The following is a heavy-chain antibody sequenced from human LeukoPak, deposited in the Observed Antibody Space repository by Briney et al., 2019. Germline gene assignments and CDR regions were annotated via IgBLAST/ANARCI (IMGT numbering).Heavy chain of an antibody. J-gene: IGHJ1*01. D-gene: IGHD6-13*01. CDR3: ARGAGAAAGPEYIQH. V-gene: IGHV1-69*04. CDR1: EGTFSSYA. Sequence: SVKVSCKASEGTFSSYAISWVRQAPGQRLEWMGRIIPILGIANYAQKFQVRVTITPDKSTSTAYIELSSLRSEDTAVYYCARGAGAAAGPEYIQHWGQGTLVTVSS. CDR2: IIPILGIA.